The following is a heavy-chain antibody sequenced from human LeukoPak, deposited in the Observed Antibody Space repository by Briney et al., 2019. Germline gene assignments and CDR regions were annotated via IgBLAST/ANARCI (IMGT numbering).Heavy chain of an antibody. CDR2: IIPIFGTA. V-gene: IGHV1-69*13. D-gene: IGHD3-3*01. J-gene: IGHJ5*02. CDR3: ARGLGTYYDFWSGYSPYNWFDP. Sequence: SVKVSCKASGGTFSSYAISWVRQAPGQGLEWMGGIIPIFGTANYAQKFQGRVTITADESTSTAYMELSSLRSEDTAVYYCARGLGTYYDFWSGYSPYNWFDPWGQGTLVTVSS. CDR1: GGTFSSYA.